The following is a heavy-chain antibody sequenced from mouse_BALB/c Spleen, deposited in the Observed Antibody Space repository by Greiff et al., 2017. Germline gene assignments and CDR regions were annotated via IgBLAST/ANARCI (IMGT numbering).Heavy chain of an antibody. CDR2: ISSGSSTI. CDR3: ARSDGNYGRFAY. J-gene: IGHJ3*01. Sequence: EVMLVESGGGLVQPGGSRKLSCAASGFTFSSFGMHWVRQAPEKGLEWVADISSGSSTIYYADTVKGRFTISRDNPKNTLFLQMTSLRSEDTAMYYCARSDGNYGRFAYWGQGTLVTVSA. D-gene: IGHD2-1*01. V-gene: IGHV5-17*02. CDR1: GFTFSSFG.